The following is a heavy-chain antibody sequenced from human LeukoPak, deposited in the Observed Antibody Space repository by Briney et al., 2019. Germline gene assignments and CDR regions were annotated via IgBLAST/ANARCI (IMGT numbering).Heavy chain of an antibody. V-gene: IGHV1-69*01. Sequence: SVKVSCKASGCTFTSYAISWVRQAPGQGLEWMGGIIPNFGTANYAQKFQGRVTITADESTSTAYMELSSLRSEDTAVYYCARGDIVVVPAAAQGAFDIWGQGTMVTVSS. CDR3: ARGDIVVVPAAAQGAFDI. CDR1: GCTFTSYA. CDR2: IIPNFGTA. J-gene: IGHJ3*02. D-gene: IGHD2-2*01.